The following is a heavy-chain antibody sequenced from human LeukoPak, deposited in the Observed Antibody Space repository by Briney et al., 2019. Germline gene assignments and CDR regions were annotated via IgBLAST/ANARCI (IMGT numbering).Heavy chain of an antibody. CDR3: AELGLTMIGGV. V-gene: IGHV3-21*01. CDR2: ISSSSSYI. CDR1: GFTFSSYS. Sequence: GGSLRLSCAASGFTFSSYSMNWVRQAPGKGLEWVSSISSSSSYIYYADSVKGRFTISRDNAKNSLYLQMNSLRAEDTAVYYCAELGLTMIGGVWGKGTTATISS. D-gene: IGHD3-10*02. J-gene: IGHJ6*04.